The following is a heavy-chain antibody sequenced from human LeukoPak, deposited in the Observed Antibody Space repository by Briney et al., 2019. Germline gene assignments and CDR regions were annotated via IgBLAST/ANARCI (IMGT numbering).Heavy chain of an antibody. CDR2: IYYSGST. D-gene: IGHD6-19*01. CDR3: ARHVFWAVAGTGYYFDY. J-gene: IGHJ4*02. CDR1: GGSISSYY. Sequence: SETLSLTCTVSGGSISSYYWSWIRQPPGKGLEWIGYIYYSGSTYYNPSLKSRVTISVDTSKNQFSLKLSSVTAADTAVYYCARHVFWAVAGTGYYFDYWGQGTLVTVSS. V-gene: IGHV4-59*04.